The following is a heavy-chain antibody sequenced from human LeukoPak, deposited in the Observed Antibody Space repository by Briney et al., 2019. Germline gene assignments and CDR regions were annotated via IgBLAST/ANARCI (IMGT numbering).Heavy chain of an antibody. V-gene: IGHV1-18*01. CDR2: ISPYNGET. J-gene: IGHJ4*02. CDR3: VRDNLPVGSPENYFDS. Sequence: ASVKVSCKGSGYIFPSYGLAWVRQAPGQGLEWMGWISPYNGETKYAQNFQDRLTLTTVTSTSTAYMELRSLRSDDTAVYYCVRDNLPVGSPENYFDSWGQGTLVTVSS. CDR1: GYIFPSYG. D-gene: IGHD4-23*01.